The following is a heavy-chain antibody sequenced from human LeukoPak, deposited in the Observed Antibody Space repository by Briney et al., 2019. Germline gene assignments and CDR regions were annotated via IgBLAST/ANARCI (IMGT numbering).Heavy chain of an antibody. CDR3: AKQRIYGSGSYRGKYYFDY. CDR1: GFILSSFA. V-gene: IGHV3-23*01. CDR2: ISSPGGNT. J-gene: IGHJ4*02. D-gene: IGHD3-10*01. Sequence: GGSLRLSCTSFGFILSSFAMSWVRQAPGKGLEWVSSISSPGGNTYYADSVKGRFTISRDISKNLVYLQMNSLRAEDTAVYYCAKQRIYGSGSYRGKYYFDYWGQGTLVTVSS.